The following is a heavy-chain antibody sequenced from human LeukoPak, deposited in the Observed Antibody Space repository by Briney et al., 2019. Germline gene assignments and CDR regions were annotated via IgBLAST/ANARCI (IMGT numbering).Heavy chain of an antibody. CDR3: ARGGGPYYSGSGTFDF. D-gene: IGHD3-10*01. V-gene: IGHV3-30*14. Sequence: GGSLRLSCEASGFTFSAYAMSWVRQAPGKGLEWVALISYEGSKQNYADSVKGRFTISRDNSQNTLYLQMHSLRAEDTAVYYCARGGGPYYSGSGTFDFWGQGTLVTVSP. J-gene: IGHJ4*02. CDR1: GFTFSAYA. CDR2: ISYEGSKQ.